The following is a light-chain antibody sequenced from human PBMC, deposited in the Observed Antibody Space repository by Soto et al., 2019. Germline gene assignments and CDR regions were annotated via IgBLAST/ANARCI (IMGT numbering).Light chain of an antibody. Sequence: SYELTQPPSLSVSPGQTARIPCSGDALPKQYAYWYQQKPGQAPVLVIYKDSERPSGIPERFSGSSSGTTVTLTISGVQAEDEADYYCQSADSSGTYVVFGGGTKLTVL. CDR2: KDS. V-gene: IGLV3-25*03. CDR1: ALPKQY. J-gene: IGLJ2*01. CDR3: QSADSSGTYVV.